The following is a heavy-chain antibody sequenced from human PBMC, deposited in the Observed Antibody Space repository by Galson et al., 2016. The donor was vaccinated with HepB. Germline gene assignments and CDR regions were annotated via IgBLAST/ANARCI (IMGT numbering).Heavy chain of an antibody. CDR2: IYPIDSDT. Sequence: QSGAEVKKSGESLTITCKTSGYSFTSYWVGWVRQRPGKGLEWIGMIYPIDSDTRYSPSFQGQVTISADRSSTTAYLQWGGLKASDTAMYYCARTSAGGSFMFAFDIWGQGTMVTVSS. V-gene: IGHV5-51*01. CDR3: ARTSAGGSFMFAFDI. CDR1: GYSFTSYW. D-gene: IGHD1-26*01. J-gene: IGHJ3*02.